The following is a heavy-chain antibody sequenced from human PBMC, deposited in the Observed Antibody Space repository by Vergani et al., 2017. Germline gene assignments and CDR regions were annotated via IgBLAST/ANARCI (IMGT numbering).Heavy chain of an antibody. Sequence: QVQLVPSGAEVKTPGASVKVSCKASGYTFTSYGMHWVRQAPGKGLEWVAVIWYDGSNKYYADSVKGRFTISRDNSKNTLYLQMNSLRAEDTAVYFCARGWFLFDYWGQGTLVTVSS. CDR2: IWYDGSNK. CDR3: ARGWFLFDY. CDR1: GYTFTSYG. J-gene: IGHJ4*02. D-gene: IGHD2-15*01. V-gene: IGHV3-33*01.